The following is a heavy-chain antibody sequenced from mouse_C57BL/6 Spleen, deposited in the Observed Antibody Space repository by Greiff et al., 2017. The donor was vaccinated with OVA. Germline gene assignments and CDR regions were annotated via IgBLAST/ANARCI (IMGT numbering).Heavy chain of an antibody. CDR2: INYDGSST. CDR1: GFTFSDYY. D-gene: IGHD2-12*01. CDR3: AREGAYYSDWYFDV. J-gene: IGHJ1*03. Sequence: EVKLQESEGGLVQPGSSMKLSCTASGFTFSDYYMAWVRQVPEKGLEWVANINYDGSSTYYLDSLKSRFIISRDNAKNILYLQMSSLKSEDTATYYCAREGAYYSDWYFDVWGTGTTVTVSS. V-gene: IGHV5-16*01.